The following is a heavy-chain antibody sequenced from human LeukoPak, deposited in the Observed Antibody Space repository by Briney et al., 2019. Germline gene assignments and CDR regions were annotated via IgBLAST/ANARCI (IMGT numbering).Heavy chain of an antibody. CDR2: INPKTGAT. J-gene: IGHJ3*01. D-gene: IGHD1-26*01. Sequence: ASVKVSCKTYGYTFIDYYIHWVRQAPGQGLEWMGWINPKTGATKSAQKFQDWVTLTGDTYMNTAYLEVTGLNSDDTAVYYCARRRKELQAFDFWGQGTSVTVSP. CDR1: GYTFIDYY. V-gene: IGHV1-2*04. CDR3: ARRRKELQAFDF.